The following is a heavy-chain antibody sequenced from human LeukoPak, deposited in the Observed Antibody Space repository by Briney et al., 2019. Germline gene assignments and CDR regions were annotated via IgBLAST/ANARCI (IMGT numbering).Heavy chain of an antibody. J-gene: IGHJ6*02. CDR1: GFTFSDYY. Sequence: GGSLRLSCAVSGFTFSDYYMSWLRQAPGKGLEWVSYISSSDSTIYYADSVKGRFTISRDNAKNSLYLQMNSLRAEDTAVYYCARDTVRFCYGMDVWGQGTTVTVSS. CDR3: ARDTVRFCYGMDV. D-gene: IGHD3-3*01. V-gene: IGHV3-11*01. CDR2: ISSSDSTI.